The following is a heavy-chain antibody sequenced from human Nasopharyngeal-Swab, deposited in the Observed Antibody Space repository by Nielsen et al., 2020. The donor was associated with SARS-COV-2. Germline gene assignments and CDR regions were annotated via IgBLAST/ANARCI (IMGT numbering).Heavy chain of an antibody. D-gene: IGHD1-14*01. J-gene: IGHJ4*02. V-gene: IGHV4-39*07. CDR2: IYYSGSA. Sequence: WIRQPPGKGLEWIGNIYYSGSAYYNPSLKSRVTRSVDTSKNQFSLNLISVTAADAAVYYCARVGRVIDYWGQGTLVTVSS. CDR3: ARVGRVIDY.